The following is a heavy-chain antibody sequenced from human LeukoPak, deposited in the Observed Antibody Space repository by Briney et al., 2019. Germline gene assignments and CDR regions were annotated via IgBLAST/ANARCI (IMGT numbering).Heavy chain of an antibody. CDR3: ATTIPPYYDILTGYSDY. J-gene: IGHJ4*02. V-gene: IGHV3-23*01. D-gene: IGHD3-9*01. CDR1: GFTFSSYA. CDR2: ISGSGGST. Sequence: GSLRLSCAASGFTFSSYAMSWVRQAPGKGLEWVSAISGSGGSTYYADSVKGRFTISRDNSKNTLYLQMNSLRAEDTAVYYCATTIPPYYDILTGYSDYWGQGTLVTVSS.